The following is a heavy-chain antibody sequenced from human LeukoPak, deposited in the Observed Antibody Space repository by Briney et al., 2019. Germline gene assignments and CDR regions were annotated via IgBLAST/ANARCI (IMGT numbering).Heavy chain of an antibody. D-gene: IGHD6-13*01. CDR2: INHSGST. J-gene: IGHJ4*02. CDR3: ASRIAAGFDY. Sequence: PSETLSLTCAVYGGSFSGYYWSWIRQPPGKGLEWIGEINHSGSTNYNPSLKSRVTISVDTSKNQFSLKLSSVTAAGTAVYYCASRIAAGFDYWGQGTLVTVSS. V-gene: IGHV4-34*01. CDR1: GGSFSGYY.